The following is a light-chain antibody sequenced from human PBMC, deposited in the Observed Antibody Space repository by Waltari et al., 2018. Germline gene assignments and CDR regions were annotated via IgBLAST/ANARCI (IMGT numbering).Light chain of an antibody. CDR3: NSYTSSSILEVV. V-gene: IGLV2-14*03. J-gene: IGLJ2*01. CDR2: DVS. Sequence: QSALTQPASVSGSPGPSITISCTETSSYVGCYNYVSSYQQHPGKAPKLMIYDVSNRPSGVSNRFSGSKSGNTASLTISGLQAEDEADYYCNSYTSSSILEVVFGGGTKLTVL. CDR1: SSYVGCYNY.